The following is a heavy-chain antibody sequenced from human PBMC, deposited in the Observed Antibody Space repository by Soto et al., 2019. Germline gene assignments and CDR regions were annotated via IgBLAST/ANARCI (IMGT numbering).Heavy chain of an antibody. CDR1: SDSVSGGGFY. CDR2: VSYSGTT. CDR3: ARHNRYAYDDLDF. J-gene: IGHJ3*01. D-gene: IGHD3-22*01. V-gene: IGHV4-61*08. Sequence: PSETLSLTCTVSSDSVSGGGFYWTWIRQPPGKGLEWLGFVSYSGTTNYNPSLKSRLIISMDTSEKQFSLRLRSVTTPDTAVYYCARHNRYAYDDLDFWGHGTMVTVSS.